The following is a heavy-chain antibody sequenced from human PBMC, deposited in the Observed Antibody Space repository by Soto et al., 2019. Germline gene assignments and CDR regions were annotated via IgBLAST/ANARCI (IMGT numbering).Heavy chain of an antibody. V-gene: IGHV4-31*03. CDR1: GGSISSNDFY. D-gene: IGHD6-13*01. Sequence: QVELQESGPGLVKPSQTLSLTCIVSGGSISSNDFYWSWIRQHPGKGLEWFGYIYYSGNTYYNPSLKCRVKILVATSKNQFPLKGSAFTAAATAVYYCAGLSGSAQSGFDPWGQGTLVTVSS. J-gene: IGHJ5*02. CDR3: AGLSGSAQSGFDP. CDR2: IYYSGNT.